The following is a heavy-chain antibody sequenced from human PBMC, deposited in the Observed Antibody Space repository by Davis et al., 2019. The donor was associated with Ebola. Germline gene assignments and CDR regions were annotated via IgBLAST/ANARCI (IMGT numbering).Heavy chain of an antibody. D-gene: IGHD6-19*01. CDR3: ARVYSSGWYGWFDP. Sequence: MPSETLSLTCSVSGASISDGDYYWSWIRQPPGKGLEWIAYMFYSWTTNYNPSLQSRVIISVDTSKNQFSLKLSSVTAADTAVYYCARVYSSGWYGWFDPWGPGTLVTVSA. J-gene: IGHJ5*02. CDR1: GASISDGDYY. V-gene: IGHV4-30-4*01. CDR2: MFYSWTT.